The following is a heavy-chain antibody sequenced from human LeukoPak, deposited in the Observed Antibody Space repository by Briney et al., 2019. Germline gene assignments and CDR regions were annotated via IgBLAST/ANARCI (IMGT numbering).Heavy chain of an antibody. CDR2: IKSKTDGGTT. CDR1: GFTLSNAW. J-gene: IGHJ4*02. D-gene: IGHD2-2*01. V-gene: IGHV3-15*01. CDR3: TTEDKRYCSSTSCRVDY. Sequence: PGGSLRLSCAASGFTLSNAWMSWVRQAPGKGLEWVGRIKSKTDGGTTDYAAPVKGRFTISRDDSKNTLYLQMNSLKTEDTAVYYCTTEDKRYCSSTSCRVDYWGQGTLVTVSS.